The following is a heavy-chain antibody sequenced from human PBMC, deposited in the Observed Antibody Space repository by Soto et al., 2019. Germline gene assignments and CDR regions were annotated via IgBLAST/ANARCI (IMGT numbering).Heavy chain of an antibody. Sequence: SETLSLTCAVYGGSFSGYYWSWIRQPPGKGLEWIGEIYHSGSTNYNPSLKSRVTISVDKSKNQFSLKLSSVTAADTAVYYCARDERYSSSWYYFDYWGQGTLVTVSS. D-gene: IGHD6-13*01. CDR1: GGSFSGYY. J-gene: IGHJ4*02. V-gene: IGHV4-34*01. CDR3: ARDERYSSSWYYFDY. CDR2: IYHSGST.